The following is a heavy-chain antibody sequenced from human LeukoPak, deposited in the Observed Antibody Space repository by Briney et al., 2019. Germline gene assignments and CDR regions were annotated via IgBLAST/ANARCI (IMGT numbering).Heavy chain of an antibody. V-gene: IGHV1-2*02. CDR2: INPNSGGT. CDR1: GYTFTGYY. CDR3: ARDRYGYYDSSGYYYRDFDY. Sequence: ASVKVSCKASGYTFTGYYMHWVRQAPGQGLEWMGWINPNSGGTNYAQKFQGRVTMTRDTSISTAYMELSRLRSDDTAVYYCARDRYGYYDSSGYYYRDFDYWGQGTLVTVSS. J-gene: IGHJ4*02. D-gene: IGHD3-22*01.